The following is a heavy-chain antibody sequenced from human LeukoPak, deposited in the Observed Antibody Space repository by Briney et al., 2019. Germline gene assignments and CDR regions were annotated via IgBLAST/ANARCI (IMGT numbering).Heavy chain of an antibody. D-gene: IGHD5-18*01. CDR3: ARARGYSYGTSDY. CDR1: GGSFSGYY. CDR2: INHSGST. J-gene: IGHJ4*02. V-gene: IGHV4-34*01. Sequence: SETLSLTCAVYGGSFSGYYWSWIRKPPGKGLEWIGEINHSGSTNYNPSLKSRVTISVDTSKNQFSLKLSSVTAADTAVYYCARARGYSYGTSDYWGQGTLVTVSS.